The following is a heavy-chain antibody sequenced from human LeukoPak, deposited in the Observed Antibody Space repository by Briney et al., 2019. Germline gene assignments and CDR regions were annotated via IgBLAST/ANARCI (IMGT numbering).Heavy chain of an antibody. CDR2: IGSRGDDT. CDR3: AKHRRSTLVTAYFDS. V-gene: IGHV3-23*01. D-gene: IGHD2-21*02. J-gene: IGHJ4*02. Sequence: GGSLRLSCTASGFTFSTLAMSWVRRAPGKGLEWVSSIGSRGDDTSYAGSVKGRFTISRDNSKNTLYLQLNSLRVDDAAIYYCAKHRRSTLVTAYFDSWGQGTLVTVSS. CDR1: GFTFSTLA.